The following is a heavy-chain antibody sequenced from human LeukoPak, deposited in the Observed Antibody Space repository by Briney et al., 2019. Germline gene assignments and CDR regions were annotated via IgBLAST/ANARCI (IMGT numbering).Heavy chain of an antibody. CDR3: ARDRLLWFGELFGASANWFDP. V-gene: IGHV1-3*01. CDR1: GYTFTSYA. D-gene: IGHD3-10*01. Sequence: GASVKVSCKASGYTFTSYAMHWVRQAPGQRLEWMGWINAGNGNTKYSQKFQGRVTITRDTSASTAYMELSSLRSEDTAVYYCARDRLLWFGELFGASANWFDPWGQGTLVTVSS. J-gene: IGHJ5*02. CDR2: INAGNGNT.